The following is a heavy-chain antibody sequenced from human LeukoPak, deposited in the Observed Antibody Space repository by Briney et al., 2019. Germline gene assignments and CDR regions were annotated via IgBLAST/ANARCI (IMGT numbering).Heavy chain of an antibody. CDR2: IYHSGST. CDR1: GYSISSGYY. V-gene: IGHV4-38-2*02. D-gene: IGHD3-3*01. Sequence: PSETLSLTCAVSGYSISSGYYWGLIRQPPGKGLDWIGSIYHSGSTYYNPSLKRRVTISVDTSKNQFSLQLSSVTAADTAVYYCARENYDSNYFDYWGQGTLVTVSS. J-gene: IGHJ4*02. CDR3: ARENYDSNYFDY.